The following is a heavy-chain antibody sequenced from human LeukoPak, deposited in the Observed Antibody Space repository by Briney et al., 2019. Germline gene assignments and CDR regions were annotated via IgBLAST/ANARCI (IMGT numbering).Heavy chain of an antibody. J-gene: IGHJ4*02. CDR2: ISGSGGST. D-gene: IGHD4-17*01. CDR1: GFTFSSYA. V-gene: IGHV3-23*01. Sequence: GGSLRLSCAASGFTFSSYAMSWVRQAPGRGLEWVSAISGSGGSTYYADSVKGRFTISRDNSKNTLYLQMNSLRAEDTAVYYCAISMTTVTTLDYWGQGTLVTVSS. CDR3: AISMTTVTTLDY.